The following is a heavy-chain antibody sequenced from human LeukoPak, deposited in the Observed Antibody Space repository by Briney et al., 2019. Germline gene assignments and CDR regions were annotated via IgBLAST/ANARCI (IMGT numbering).Heavy chain of an antibody. D-gene: IGHD5-18*01. V-gene: IGHV4-38-2*02. CDR1: GYSISSDYY. CDR2: IYHSGST. Sequence: SETLSLTCTVSGYSISSDYYWGCIRQPPGEGLGGIGSIYHSGSTYYNPSLKSRVTISVDTSKNQFSLKLSSVTAADTAVYYCARGGLWIYYFDYWGQGTLVTVSS. J-gene: IGHJ4*02. CDR3: ARGGLWIYYFDY.